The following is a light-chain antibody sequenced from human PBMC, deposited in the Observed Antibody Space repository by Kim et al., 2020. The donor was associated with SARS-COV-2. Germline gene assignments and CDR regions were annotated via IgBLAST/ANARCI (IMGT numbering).Light chain of an antibody. J-gene: IGLJ3*02. V-gene: IGLV3-19*01. CDR3: NSRDSSGNHWV. CDR2: GKN. Sequence: ALGTTRQIHGHGDRLRSFGESRDQEKPGPGPVLVIYGKNNRPSGIPDRFSGYSSGNTASLTITGAQAEDEADYYCNSRDSSGNHWVFGGGTQLTVL. CDR1: RLRSFG.